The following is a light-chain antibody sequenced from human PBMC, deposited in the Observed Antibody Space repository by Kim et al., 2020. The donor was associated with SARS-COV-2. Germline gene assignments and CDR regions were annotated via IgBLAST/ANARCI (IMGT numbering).Light chain of an antibody. J-gene: IGLJ3*02. CDR3: QVWDSSSDHRV. CDR2: YDR. Sequence: APGKTGRCNGGGNTMGSKSVHWYQQEQGQAPVRVIHYDRDRPSGIPERFSGSNSGNTATLTISRVEAGDEADYYCQVWDSSSDHRVFGGGTQLTVL. CDR1: TMGSKS. V-gene: IGLV3-21*04.